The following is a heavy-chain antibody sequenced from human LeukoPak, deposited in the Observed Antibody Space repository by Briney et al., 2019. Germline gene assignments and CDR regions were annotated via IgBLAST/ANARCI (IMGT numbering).Heavy chain of an antibody. D-gene: IGHD3-22*01. J-gene: IGHJ4*02. V-gene: IGHV4-59*01. CDR1: GGSISSYY. CDR2: IYYSGST. CDR3: ARGLYDSSGYYYFDY. Sequence: SETLSLTCTVSGGSISSYYWSWIRKPPGKGLEWIGYIYYSGSTNYNPSLKSRVTISVDTSKNQFSLKLSSVTAADTAVYYCARGLYDSSGYYYFDYWGQGTLVTVSS.